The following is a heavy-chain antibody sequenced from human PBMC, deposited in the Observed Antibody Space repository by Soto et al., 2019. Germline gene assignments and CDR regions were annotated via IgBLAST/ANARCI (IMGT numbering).Heavy chain of an antibody. CDR1: GGSISSRGYY. D-gene: IGHD4-17*01. CDR2: IYYSGST. CDR3: AREFSVYGDYGRDFDF. Sequence: QLQLQESGPGLVKPSETLSLTCTVSGGSISSRGYYCGWIRQPPGKGLERVGTIYYSGSTYYTPFFRLCVYIYVDTSKPKFSLKLRSVTAEDTAVYSCAREFSVYGDYGRDFDFWGQGTLVTVSS. J-gene: IGHJ4*02. V-gene: IGHV4-39*02.